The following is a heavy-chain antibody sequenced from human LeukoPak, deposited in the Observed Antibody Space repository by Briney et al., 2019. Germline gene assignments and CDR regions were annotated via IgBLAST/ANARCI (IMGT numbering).Heavy chain of an antibody. CDR3: AKMWLPHRGFDY. J-gene: IGHJ4*02. V-gene: IGHV3-23*01. D-gene: IGHD6-19*01. CDR1: GFTFSSYA. CDR2: ISGSGGST. Sequence: RSGGSLRLSCAASGFTFSSYAMSWVRQAPGKGLEWVSAISGSGGSTYYADSVKGRFTISRDNSKNTLYLQMNSLRAEDTAVYYCAKMWLPHRGFDYWGQGTLVTVSS.